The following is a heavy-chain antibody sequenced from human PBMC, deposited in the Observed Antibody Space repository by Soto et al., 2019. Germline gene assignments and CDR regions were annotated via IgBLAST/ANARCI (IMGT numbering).Heavy chain of an antibody. CDR2: IYYSGST. CDR3: ARDPIPSIAARLAYYYYGMDV. V-gene: IGHV4-30-4*01. Sequence: SETLSLTCTVSGGSISSGDYYWSWIRQPPGKGLEWIGYIYYSGSTYYNPSLKSRVTISVDTSKNQFSLKLSSVTAADTAVYYCARDPIPSIAARLAYYYYGMDVWGQGTTVTVSS. CDR1: GGSISSGDYY. D-gene: IGHD6-6*01. J-gene: IGHJ6*02.